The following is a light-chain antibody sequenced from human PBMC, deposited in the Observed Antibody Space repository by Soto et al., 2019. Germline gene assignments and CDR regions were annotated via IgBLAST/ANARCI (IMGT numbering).Light chain of an antibody. CDR1: HNIERW. J-gene: IGKJ1*01. CDR3: QQFASSTT. CDR2: DAS. V-gene: IGKV1-5*01. Sequence: IQMTQSPATLAASVVDRVTITFRASHNIERWMAWYQQKPGKAPSLLIFDASTLHSGVPSRFSGSGSGTDFTLTISSLQPDDFATYYCQQFASSTTFGQGTKVDI.